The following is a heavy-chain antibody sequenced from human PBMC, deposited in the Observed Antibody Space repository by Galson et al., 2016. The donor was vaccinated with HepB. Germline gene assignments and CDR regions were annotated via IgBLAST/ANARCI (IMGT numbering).Heavy chain of an antibody. CDR2: LSWNSGTI. J-gene: IGHJ3*02. Sequence: SLRLSCAASGFSFDGYAMHWVRQVPGKGLEWVSGLSWNSGTIGYADSVKGRFIISKDNAKNSLYLQMNSLRPEDTALYYWVKDRARYSGSSWEALDIWGQGTMVTVAS. CDR3: VKDRARYSGSSWEALDI. V-gene: IGHV3-9*01. D-gene: IGHD1-26*01. CDR1: GFSFDGYA.